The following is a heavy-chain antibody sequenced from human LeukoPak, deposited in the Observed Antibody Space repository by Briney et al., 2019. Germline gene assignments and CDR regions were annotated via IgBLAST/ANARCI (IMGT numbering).Heavy chain of an antibody. D-gene: IGHD5-24*01. CDR3: ARALGWLPENY. CDR2: IKQDGSEK. V-gene: IGHV3-7*01. Sequence: GGSLRLSCVASGFIFSDYSMDWVRQAPGKGLEWVANIKQDGSEKDYVDSVKGRFTISRDNAKNSLYLQMNSLRAEDTAVYYCARALGWLPENYWGQGTLVTVSS. J-gene: IGHJ4*02. CDR1: GFIFSDYS.